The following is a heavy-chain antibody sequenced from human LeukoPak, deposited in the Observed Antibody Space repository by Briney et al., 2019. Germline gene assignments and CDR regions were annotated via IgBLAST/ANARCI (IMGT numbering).Heavy chain of an antibody. D-gene: IGHD3-10*01. Sequence: PSETLSLTCSVSGDSISSYAWSWIRRPPGKGLEWIGDISRSVDTNHSPSLKSRLTISVDMSKNQFSLKLRSVTAADTAVYYCAKDRGGGRDAFDIWGQGTVVTVSS. V-gene: IGHV4-59*01. CDR2: ISRSVDT. J-gene: IGHJ3*02. CDR3: AKDRGGGRDAFDI. CDR1: GDSISSYA.